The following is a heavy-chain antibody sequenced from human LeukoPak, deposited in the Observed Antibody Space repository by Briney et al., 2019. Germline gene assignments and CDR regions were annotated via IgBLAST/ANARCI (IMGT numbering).Heavy chain of an antibody. V-gene: IGHV4-39*07. Sequence: SETLSLTCTVSGGSISSSSYYWGWIRQPPGKGLEWIGSIYYSGSTYYNPSLKSRVTISVDTSKNQFSLKLSSVTAADTAVYYCARDRAKGNWFDPWGQGTLVTVSS. J-gene: IGHJ5*02. CDR1: GGSISSSSYY. CDR3: ARDRAKGNWFDP. CDR2: IYYSGST. D-gene: IGHD3-10*01.